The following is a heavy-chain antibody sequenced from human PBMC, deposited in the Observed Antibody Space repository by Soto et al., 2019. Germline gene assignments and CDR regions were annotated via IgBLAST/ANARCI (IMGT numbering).Heavy chain of an antibody. CDR2: IYDSGTT. D-gene: IGHD3-3*01. Sequence: SETLSLTCVVSSYVIESGHYWGWVRQPPGKGLEWVGSIYDSGTTYYNPSLRSRVTISADTSKNQFSLSLTSVAAADTAVYYCERSNQHYTQGSSPFDYWGPGTMVTVSS. V-gene: IGHV4-38-2*01. J-gene: IGHJ3*01. CDR1: SYVIESGHY. CDR3: ERSNQHYTQGSSPFDY.